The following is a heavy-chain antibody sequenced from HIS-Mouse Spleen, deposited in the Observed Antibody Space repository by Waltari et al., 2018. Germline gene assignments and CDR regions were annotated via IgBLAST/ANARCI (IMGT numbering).Heavy chain of an antibody. CDR3: ARLTTVVTSGAFDI. D-gene: IGHD4-17*01. CDR2: IYYIGST. Sequence: QLQLQESGPGLVKPSETLSLTCTVSGGSISSSSYYWGWIRQPPGKGLEWIGSIYYIGSTYYNPSLKSRVTISVDTSKNQFSLKLSSVTAADTAVYYCARLTTVVTSGAFDIWGQGTMVTVSS. J-gene: IGHJ3*02. V-gene: IGHV4-39*07. CDR1: GGSISSSSYY.